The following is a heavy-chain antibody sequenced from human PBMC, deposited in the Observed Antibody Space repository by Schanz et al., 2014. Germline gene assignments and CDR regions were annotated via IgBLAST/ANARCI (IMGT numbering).Heavy chain of an antibody. CDR1: GFTFSTST. CDR3: ARDGYSVVVISPTESFDI. D-gene: IGHD2-21*01. J-gene: IGHJ3*02. V-gene: IGHV3-48*01. CDR2: MNESHSTI. Sequence: EVQLVESGGGLVQPGGSLRLSCAASGFTFSTSTMHWVRQARGKGLEWVSAMNESHSTIYYADSVKGRFTISRDNAKNSLYLQMNRLRAEDTAVYYCARDGYSVVVISPTESFDIWGQGTMVTVSP.